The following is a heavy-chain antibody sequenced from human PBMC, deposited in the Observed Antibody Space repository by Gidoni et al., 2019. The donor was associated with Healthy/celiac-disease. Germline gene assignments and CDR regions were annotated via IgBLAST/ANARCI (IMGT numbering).Heavy chain of an antibody. J-gene: IGHJ3*02. CDR1: GFTFSRYA. CDR3: ARDPQVTDSGYDLVGAFDI. CDR2: ISYDGSNK. V-gene: IGHV3-30-3*01. Sequence: QVQLVESGGGVVQPGRSLGLSCAPSGFTFSRYALHWVRQAPGKGMGWVAVISYDGSNKYYADSVKGRFTISRDNSKNTRYLQMNSLRAEDTAVYYCARDPQVTDSGYDLVGAFDIWGQGTMVTVSS. D-gene: IGHD5-12*01.